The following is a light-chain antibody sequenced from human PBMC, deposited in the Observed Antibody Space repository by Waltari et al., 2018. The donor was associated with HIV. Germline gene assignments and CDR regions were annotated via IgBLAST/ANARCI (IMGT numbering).Light chain of an antibody. CDR3: QQYDNVPLT. Sequence: DIQMTQSPSSLSASVGDTVTITCQASQDITYYLNWYQHKPGKAPKLLIYDVSNLEIGVPSRFSGSGSGTDFTFTIRSLQPEDIATNYCQQYDNVPLTFGGGTKVEIK. V-gene: IGKV1-33*01. CDR2: DVS. J-gene: IGKJ4*01. CDR1: QDITYY.